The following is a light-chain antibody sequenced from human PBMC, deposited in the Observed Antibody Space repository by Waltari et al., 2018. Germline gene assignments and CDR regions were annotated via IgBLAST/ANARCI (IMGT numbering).Light chain of an antibody. V-gene: IGKV1-12*01. CDR2: AVS. J-gene: IGKJ5*01. Sequence: DIQMTQSLSSVSASVGDRVTITCRASQDISSWLAWYQQKPGQAPRLLIYAVSILHSGVPSRFSGSGSGTDFTLTITSLQPEDFAIYYCQQGDGFHPITFGQGTRLE. CDR1: QDISSW. CDR3: QQGDGFHPIT.